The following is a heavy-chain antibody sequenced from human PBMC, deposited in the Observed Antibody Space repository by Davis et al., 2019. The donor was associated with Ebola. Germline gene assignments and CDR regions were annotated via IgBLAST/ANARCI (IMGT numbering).Heavy chain of an antibody. CDR3: ARNIVAEGEDY. CDR2: ISAYNGNT. Sequence: AASAQVSCKASAYTFTSYGISWVRQAPGQGLEWMGWISAYNGNTNYAQKLQGRVTMTTDTSTSTAYMELRSLRSDDTAVYYCARNIVAEGEDYWGQGTLVTVSS. J-gene: IGHJ4*02. V-gene: IGHV1-18*01. D-gene: IGHD5-12*01. CDR1: AYTFTSYG.